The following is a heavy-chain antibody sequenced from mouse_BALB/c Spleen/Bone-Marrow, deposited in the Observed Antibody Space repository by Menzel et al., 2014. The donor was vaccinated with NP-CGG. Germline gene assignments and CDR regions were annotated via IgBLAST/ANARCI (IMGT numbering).Heavy chain of an antibody. V-gene: IGHV7-3*02. CDR3: ARDMGLLRFDY. CDR1: GFTFSDYY. Sequence: EVHLVESGGGLVQPGGSLRLSCATSGFTFSDYYMSWVRQPPGKALEWLGFIRNKANGYTTEYSAPVKGRFTISRDNSQSILYLQMNTLRAEDSATYYCARDMGLLRFDYWGQGTTLTVSS. J-gene: IGHJ2*01. D-gene: IGHD1-1*01. CDR2: IRNKANGYTT.